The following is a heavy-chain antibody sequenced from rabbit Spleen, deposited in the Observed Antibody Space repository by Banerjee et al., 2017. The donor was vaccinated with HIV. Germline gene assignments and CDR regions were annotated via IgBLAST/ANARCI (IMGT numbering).Heavy chain of an antibody. CDR2: IYIGNSGT. J-gene: IGHJ4*01. D-gene: IGHD5-1*01. V-gene: IGHV1S40*01. CDR1: GFSFSGSYF. Sequence: QSLEESGGDLVKPGASLTLTCTASGFSFSGSYFMCWVRQAPGEGLELIACIYIGNSGTWYASWAKGRFTISKGSSTTVTLQMTSLTAADTATYFCARSGDGGSVDSWYFRLWGQGTLVTVS. CDR3: ARSGDGGSVDSWYFRL.